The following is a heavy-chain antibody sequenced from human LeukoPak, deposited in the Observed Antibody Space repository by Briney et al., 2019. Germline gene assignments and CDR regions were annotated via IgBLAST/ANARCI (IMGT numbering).Heavy chain of an antibody. J-gene: IGHJ4*02. CDR1: GFTFSSHA. CDR3: AKVGYSYGYGGEDY. D-gene: IGHD5-18*01. Sequence: GGSLRLSCAASGFTFSSHAMSWVRQAPGKGLEWVSAISGSGGSTYYADSVKGRFTISRDNSKNTLYLQMNSLRADDTAIYYCAKVGYSYGYGGEDYWGQGTLVTVSS. V-gene: IGHV3-23*01. CDR2: ISGSGGST.